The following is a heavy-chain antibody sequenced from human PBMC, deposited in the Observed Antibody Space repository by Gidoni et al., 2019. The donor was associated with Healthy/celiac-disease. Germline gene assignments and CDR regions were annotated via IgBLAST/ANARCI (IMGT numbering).Heavy chain of an antibody. Sequence: EVQLVESGGGLVQPGGSLRLSCAASGFTFSSYEMNWVRQAPGKGLEWVSYISSSGSTIYYADSVKGRFTISRDNAKNSLYLQMNSLRAEDTAVYYCARGDCGGDCSGEGGMDVWGQGTTVTVSS. J-gene: IGHJ6*02. CDR1: GFTFSSYE. CDR2: ISSSGSTI. CDR3: ARGDCGGDCSGEGGMDV. V-gene: IGHV3-48*03. D-gene: IGHD2-21*02.